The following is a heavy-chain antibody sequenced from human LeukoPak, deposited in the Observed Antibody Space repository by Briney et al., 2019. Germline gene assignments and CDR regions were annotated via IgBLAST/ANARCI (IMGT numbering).Heavy chain of an antibody. J-gene: IGHJ4*02. CDR2: ISSSSSYI. Sequence: GGSLRLSCAASGFTFSSYGMHWVRQAPGKGLEWVSSISSSSSYIYYADSVKGRFTISRDNAKNSLYLQMNSLRAEDTAVYYCARGNRRIAAAAPGDYWGQGTLVTVSS. CDR1: GFTFSSYG. D-gene: IGHD6-13*01. CDR3: ARGNRRIAAAAPGDY. V-gene: IGHV3-21*01.